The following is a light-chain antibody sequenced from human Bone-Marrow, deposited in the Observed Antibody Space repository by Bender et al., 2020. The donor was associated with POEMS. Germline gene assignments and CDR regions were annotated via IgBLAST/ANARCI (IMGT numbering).Light chain of an antibody. Sequence: SYELTQPPSVSVSPGQTARITCSGDALPKLYASWYQQKPGQAPVMVINRDSERPSGIPERFSGSSSGTTVTLTISGAQVEDEADYYCYSAADNSMIFGGGTKLTVL. V-gene: IGLV3-25*02. CDR2: RDS. CDR1: ALPKLY. CDR3: YSAADNSMI. J-gene: IGLJ2*01.